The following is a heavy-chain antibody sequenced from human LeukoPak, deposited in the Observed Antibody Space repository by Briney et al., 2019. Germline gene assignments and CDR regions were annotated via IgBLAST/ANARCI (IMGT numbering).Heavy chain of an antibody. Sequence: ASVKLSCKASGYTFTSYGISWVRQAPGQGLEWMGWISAYNGNTNYAQKLQGRVTMTTDTYTSTAYLELRSLRSDDTVVYCCARVGYCSGGSCYKDWFDPWGEGTLVTVSS. CDR1: GYTFTSYG. J-gene: IGHJ5*02. CDR3: ARVGYCSGGSCYKDWFDP. V-gene: IGHV1-18*01. D-gene: IGHD2-15*01. CDR2: ISAYNGNT.